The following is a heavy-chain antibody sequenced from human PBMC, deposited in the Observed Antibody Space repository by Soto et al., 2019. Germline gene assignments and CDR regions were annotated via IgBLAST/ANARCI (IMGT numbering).Heavy chain of an antibody. CDR2: IKSKTDGGTT. V-gene: IGHV3-15*07. CDR1: GFTFSNAW. Sequence: GGSLRLSCAASGFTFSNAWMNWVRQAPGKGLEWVGRIKSKTDGGTTDYAAPVKGRFTISRDDSKNTLYLQMNSLKTEDTAVYYCTTFRGGYSSSWYSYYYGMDVWGQGTTVTVSS. J-gene: IGHJ6*02. CDR3: TTFRGGYSSSWYSYYYGMDV. D-gene: IGHD6-13*01.